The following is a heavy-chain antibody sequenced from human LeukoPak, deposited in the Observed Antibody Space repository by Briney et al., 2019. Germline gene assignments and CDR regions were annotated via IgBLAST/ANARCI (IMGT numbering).Heavy chain of an antibody. CDR3: ARDLYGDSNY. CDR2: IYSGGGT. D-gene: IGHD4-17*01. CDR1: GFTVSSSY. V-gene: IGHV3-66*01. J-gene: IGHJ4*02. Sequence: PGGSLRLSCAASGFTVSSSYMTWVRQAPGEGLEWVSVIYSGGGTYYADSVRGRFTISRDNSKNTLYLQMNSLRAEDTAVYYCARDLYGDSNYWGQGTLVTVSS.